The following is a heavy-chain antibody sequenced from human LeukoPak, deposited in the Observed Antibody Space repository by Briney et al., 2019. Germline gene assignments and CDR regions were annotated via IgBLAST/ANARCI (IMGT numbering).Heavy chain of an antibody. V-gene: IGHV1-2*02. CDR2: INPNNGDT. CDR3: ARDFSNAQPLLYGVDY. Sequence: ASVKVPCKASGYTFTGYYMHWVRQAPGQGLEWMGWINPNNGDTNYAQKFQGRVTMTRDTSISTAYMELSRLRSDDTAVYYCARDFSNAQPLLYGVDYWGQGTLVTVSS. D-gene: IGHD3-16*02. J-gene: IGHJ4*02. CDR1: GYTFTGYY.